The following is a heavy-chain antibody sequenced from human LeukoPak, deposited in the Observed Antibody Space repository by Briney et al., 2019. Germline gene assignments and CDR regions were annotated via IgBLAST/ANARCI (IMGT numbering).Heavy chain of an antibody. D-gene: IGHD6-25*01. CDR1: AGSISNGDYY. V-gene: IGHV4-39*01. J-gene: IGHJ4*01. Sequence: PSETLSLTCSVSAGSISNGDYYWGWIRQAPGKGLAWIGCIFYGESTHYNPSLKSRATISVDTSKNQFSLKLTSVTAADAAIYYCARQLPTAAADTRGYFDYWGQGTVVTVSS. CDR3: ARQLPTAAADTRGYFDY. CDR2: IFYGEST.